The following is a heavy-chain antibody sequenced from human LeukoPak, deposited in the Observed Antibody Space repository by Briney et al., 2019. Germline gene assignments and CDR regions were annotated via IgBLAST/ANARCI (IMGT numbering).Heavy chain of an antibody. V-gene: IGHV3-23*01. CDR1: GFTFVSYA. Sequence: GGSLRLSCAASGFTFVSYAMSWVRQAPGKGLEWVSAISGSGGRTYYADSVKGRFTISRDNSKNTLSLQMNNLRAEDTAVYYCATDPPGTGDFAKYYFDYWGQGTLVTVSS. D-gene: IGHD4-17*01. CDR3: ATDPPGTGDFAKYYFDY. J-gene: IGHJ4*02. CDR2: ISGSGGRT.